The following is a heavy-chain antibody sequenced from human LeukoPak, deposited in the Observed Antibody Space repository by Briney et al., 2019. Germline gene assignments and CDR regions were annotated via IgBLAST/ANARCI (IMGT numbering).Heavy chain of an antibody. CDR1: GFTFSSYG. Sequence: PGGSLRLSCAASGFTFSSYGMHWVRQAPGKGLEWVAFIRYDATNKYYADSVQGRSTISRDNSKNTLYLQMNSLRAEDTAVYYCAKGPVTYSSGWYYFDYWGQGTLVTVSS. J-gene: IGHJ4*02. V-gene: IGHV3-30*02. CDR3: AKGPVTYSSGWYYFDY. CDR2: IRYDATNK. D-gene: IGHD6-19*01.